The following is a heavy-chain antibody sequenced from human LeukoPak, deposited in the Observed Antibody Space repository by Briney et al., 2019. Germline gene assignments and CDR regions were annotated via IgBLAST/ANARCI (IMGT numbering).Heavy chain of an antibody. D-gene: IGHD6-13*01. V-gene: IGHV1-69*05. Sequence: ASVKVSCKASGGTFSSYAISWVRQAPGQGLEWMGGIILIFGTANYAQKFQGRVTITTDESTSTAYMELSSLRSEDTAVYYCARLAAAGFGYFDYWGQGTLVTVSS. CDR1: GGTFSSYA. J-gene: IGHJ4*02. CDR2: IILIFGTA. CDR3: ARLAAAGFGYFDY.